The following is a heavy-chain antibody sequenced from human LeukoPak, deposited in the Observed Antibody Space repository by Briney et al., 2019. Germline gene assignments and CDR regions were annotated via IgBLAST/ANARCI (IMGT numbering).Heavy chain of an antibody. D-gene: IGHD6-6*01. CDR2: ISSSGDST. CDR3: AKRLKLAVEDF. J-gene: IGHJ4*02. Sequence: GGSLRLSCAASGFTFSNYAMSWVRQAPGKGLEWVSAISSSGDSTYYADSVKGRFTISRDNSKNTLYLQMNSLRAEDTAVYYCAKRLKLAVEDFWGQGTLVTVSS. CDR1: GFTFSNYA. V-gene: IGHV3-23*01.